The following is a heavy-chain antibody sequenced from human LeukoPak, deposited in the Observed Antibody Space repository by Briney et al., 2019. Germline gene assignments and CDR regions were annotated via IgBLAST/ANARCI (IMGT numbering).Heavy chain of an antibody. D-gene: IGHD6-19*01. V-gene: IGHV3-11*06. J-gene: IGHJ4*02. CDR3: ARASSSGWYEGVDY. CDR1: GFTFSDYY. CDR2: ISSSSSYT. Sequence: KPGGSLRLSCAASGFTFSDYYMSWIRQAPGKGLEWVSYISSSSSYTNYADSVKGRFTISRDNAKSSLYLQMNSLRAEDTAVYYCARASSSGWYEGVDYWGQGTLVTVSS.